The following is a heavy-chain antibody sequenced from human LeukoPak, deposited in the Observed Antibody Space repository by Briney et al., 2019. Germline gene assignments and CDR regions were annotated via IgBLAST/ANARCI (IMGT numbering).Heavy chain of an antibody. J-gene: IGHJ4*02. D-gene: IGHD1-26*01. CDR2: ISSSGGST. CDR1: GFTFSNYA. V-gene: IGHV3-23*01. CDR3: AKAWGAWYSGSYIDY. Sequence: AGGSLRLSCAASGFTFSNYAMSWVRQAPGKGLEWVSGISSSGGSTYYADSVEGRFTISRDNSKNTLYLQMNSLRAEDTAVYYCAKAWGAWYSGSYIDYWGQGTLVTGSS.